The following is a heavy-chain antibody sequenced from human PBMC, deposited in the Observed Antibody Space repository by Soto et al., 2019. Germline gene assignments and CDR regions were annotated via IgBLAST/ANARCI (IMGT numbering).Heavy chain of an antibody. D-gene: IGHD3-9*01. CDR3: VRDHDWAFDI. CDR1: GYTLSDYN. CDR2: FGTSRKYI. J-gene: IGHJ3*02. Sequence: GGSLRRSCVASGYTLSDYNMNWVRKAPGKGLEWVSYFGTSRKYIFYADSVRGRFTISRDDAKNSVYLQLNSLRDEDTAVYYCVRDHDWAFDIWGQGTLVTVSS. V-gene: IGHV3-48*02.